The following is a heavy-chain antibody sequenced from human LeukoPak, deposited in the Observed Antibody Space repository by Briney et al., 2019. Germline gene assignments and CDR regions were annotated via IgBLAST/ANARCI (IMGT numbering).Heavy chain of an antibody. Sequence: GASVKVSCKASGYTFTSYGISWVRQAPGQGLEWMGWISAYNGNTNYAQKLQGRVTMTTDTSTSTAYMELRSLRSDDTAVYYCARDADYYDSSGYYFHWGQGTLVTVSS. CDR2: ISAYNGNT. CDR1: GYTFTSYG. CDR3: ARDADYYDSSGYYFH. J-gene: IGHJ4*02. D-gene: IGHD3-22*01. V-gene: IGHV1-18*01.